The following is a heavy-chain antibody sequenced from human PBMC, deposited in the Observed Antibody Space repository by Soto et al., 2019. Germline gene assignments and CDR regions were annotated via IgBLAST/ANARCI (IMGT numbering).Heavy chain of an antibody. CDR2: IYYSGST. CDR1: GTSISNYY. Sequence: SETLSLTCTVSGTSISNYYWSWIRQPPGKGLEWIGYIYYSGSTNYNPSLKSRATISVDTSKKQFSLKVNSVTAADTAVYYCAHHIPSVYDYVWGSSIDGWFDPWGQGTLVTVSS. J-gene: IGHJ5*02. D-gene: IGHD3-16*01. CDR3: AHHIPSVYDYVWGSSIDGWFDP. V-gene: IGHV4-59*01.